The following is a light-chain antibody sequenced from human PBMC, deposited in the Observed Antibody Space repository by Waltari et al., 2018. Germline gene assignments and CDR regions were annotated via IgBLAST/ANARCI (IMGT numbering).Light chain of an antibody. CDR2: GAS. CDR1: QSVSSSY. V-gene: IGKV3-20*01. Sequence: EIVLTQSPGTLPLSPGERATLSCRASQSVSSSYVAWYQHKLGQDPRLLIYGASTRATGVPYRFSGSGSGTDFTLTISRLEPEDFTVYYCQHYGGSPPYTFGQGTKLEIK. J-gene: IGKJ2*01. CDR3: QHYGGSPPYT.